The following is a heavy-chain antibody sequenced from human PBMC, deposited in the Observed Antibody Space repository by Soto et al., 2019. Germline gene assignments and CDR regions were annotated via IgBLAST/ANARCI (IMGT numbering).Heavy chain of an antibody. CDR1: GFTFSNAW. J-gene: IGHJ6*02. V-gene: IGHV3-15*01. CDR3: PTDLFVVVIAPGYYYGMDV. CDR2: IKSKTDGGTT. D-gene: IGHD3-3*01. Sequence: EVQLVESGGGLVKPGGSLRLSCAASGFTFSNAWMSWVRQAPGKGLEWVGRIKSKTDGGTTDYAAPEKGRFTISRDDSKHTQYMQLNNLQTQDSAVYYCPTDLFVVVIAPGYYYGMDVWGQGTTVPVSS.